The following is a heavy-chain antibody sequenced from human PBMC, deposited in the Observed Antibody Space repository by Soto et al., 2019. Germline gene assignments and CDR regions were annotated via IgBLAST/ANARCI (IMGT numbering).Heavy chain of an antibody. D-gene: IGHD2-2*01. CDR1: GGSISSYY. V-gene: IGHV4-59*08. CDR3: ARSIVVVPAAQTNWFDP. J-gene: IGHJ5*02. Sequence: TSETLSLTCTVSGGSISSYYWSLIRQPPGKGLEWIGYIYYSGSTNYNPSLKSRVTISVDTSKNQFSLKLSSVTAADTAVYYCARSIVVVPAAQTNWFDPWGQGTLVTVSS. CDR2: IYYSGST.